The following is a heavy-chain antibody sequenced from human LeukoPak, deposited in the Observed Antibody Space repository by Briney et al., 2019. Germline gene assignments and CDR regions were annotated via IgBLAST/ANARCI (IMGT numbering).Heavy chain of an antibody. V-gene: IGHV3-7*01. Sequence: ETLSLTCAVYGGSFSGYYWSWIRQAPGKGLEWVANIGPDGSDKQYVDSMKGRFTISRDNARNSVYLHMNSLTAEDTAVYYCARFRRSAQSYWGQGILVTVSS. CDR1: GGSFSGYY. CDR2: IGPDGSDK. J-gene: IGHJ4*02. CDR3: ARFRRSAQSY. D-gene: IGHD2-15*01.